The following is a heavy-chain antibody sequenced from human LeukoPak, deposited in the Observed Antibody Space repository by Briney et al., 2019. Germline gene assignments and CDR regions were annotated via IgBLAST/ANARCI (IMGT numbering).Heavy chain of an antibody. Sequence: SETLPLTCTVSGGSISSGSYYWSWIRQPAGKGLEWIGRIYTSGSTNYNPSLKSRVTISVDTSKNQFSLKLSSVTAADTAVYYCARETSRMSYYYDSSGPQPRGDAFDIWGQGTMVTVSS. CDR3: ARETSRMSYYYDSSGPQPRGDAFDI. CDR2: IYTSGST. CDR1: GGSISSGSYY. J-gene: IGHJ3*02. D-gene: IGHD3-22*01. V-gene: IGHV4-61*02.